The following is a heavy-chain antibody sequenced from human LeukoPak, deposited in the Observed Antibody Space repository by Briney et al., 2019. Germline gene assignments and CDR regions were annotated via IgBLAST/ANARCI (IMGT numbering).Heavy chain of an antibody. CDR3: ARGMTMVQGVTHYFDY. CDR1: GFTFSNYG. CDR2: IWYDGSSK. V-gene: IGHV3-33*01. Sequence: PGGSLRLSCAASGFTFSNYGMHWVRQAPGKGLEWVAIIWYDGSSKYYADSVKGRFTISRDNSKNTLYLQMNSLRAEDTAVYYCARGMTMVQGVTHYFDYWGQGTLVTVSS. D-gene: IGHD3-10*01. J-gene: IGHJ4*02.